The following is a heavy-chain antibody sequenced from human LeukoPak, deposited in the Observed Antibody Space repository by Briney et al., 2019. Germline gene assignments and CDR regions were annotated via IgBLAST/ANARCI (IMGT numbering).Heavy chain of an antibody. J-gene: IGHJ3*02. D-gene: IGHD2-2*01. CDR1: GGSIRSGGYY. Sequence: SETLSLTCTVAGGSIRSGGYYWSWIRHSPVKGLEWMGSIYEKGNTYYNPSLRGRVTISFNRSKNQVSLELSSVTAADTAVYYCARGGASWHAFDIWGQGTMVTVSS. CDR2: IYEKGNT. V-gene: IGHV4-30-2*06. CDR3: ARGGASWHAFDI.